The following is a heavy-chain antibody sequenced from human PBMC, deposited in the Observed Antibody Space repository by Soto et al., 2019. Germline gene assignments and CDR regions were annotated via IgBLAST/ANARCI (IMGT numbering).Heavy chain of an antibody. CDR1: GYTLTELS. V-gene: IGHV1-24*01. CDR3: ATRALQGYSGSSWFSRLLYKPYSWFDP. J-gene: IGHJ5*02. D-gene: IGHD6-6*01. CDR2: FDPEDGET. Sequence: EASVKVSCKVSGYTLTELSMHWVRQAPGKGLEWMGGFDPEDGETIYAQKFQGRVTMTEDTSTDTAYMELSSLRSEDTAVYYCATRALQGYSGSSWFSRLLYKPYSWFDPLGQGTLVTVS.